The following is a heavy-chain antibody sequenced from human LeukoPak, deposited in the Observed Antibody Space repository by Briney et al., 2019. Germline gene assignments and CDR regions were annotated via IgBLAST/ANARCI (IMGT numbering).Heavy chain of an antibody. D-gene: IGHD2-15*01. CDR1: GFPFSSYS. CDR3: MRGARGGDY. Sequence: GGSLRLSCAASGFPFSSYSFKWVRLAPGKGLAWVAYISSSGTIYYAASVTGRFTISRDNANNSLYLQMNSLRADDTAVYYCMRGARGGDYWGQGTLVTVSS. V-gene: IGHV3-48*04. CDR2: ISSSGTI. J-gene: IGHJ4*02.